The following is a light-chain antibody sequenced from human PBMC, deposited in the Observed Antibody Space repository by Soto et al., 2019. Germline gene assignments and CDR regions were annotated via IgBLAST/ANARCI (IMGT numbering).Light chain of an antibody. V-gene: IGKV3-20*01. CDR3: QQYGGSPLYT. Sequence: EIVLTQSPGTLSLSPGETATLSCRASQSVSHLAWYQQKPGQAPRLLVYAASSRATGIPDRCSGSGSGTDFTLTISRLEPEDFAVYYCQQYGGSPLYTVGQGTRLEIK. J-gene: IGKJ2*01. CDR2: AAS. CDR1: QSVSH.